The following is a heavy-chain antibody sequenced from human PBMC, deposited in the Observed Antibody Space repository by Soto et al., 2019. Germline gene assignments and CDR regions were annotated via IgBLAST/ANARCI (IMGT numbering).Heavy chain of an antibody. CDR2: FYPEDGET. Sequence: ASVKVSCKVSGYTLTELSMHWVRQAPGKGLEWMGGFYPEDGETIYAQKFQGRVTMTEDTSTDTAYMELSSLRSEDTAVYYCATTYYDILTGRGYYYYYGMDVWGQGTTVTVSS. CDR3: ATTYYDILTGRGYYYYYGMDV. CDR1: GYTLTELS. J-gene: IGHJ6*02. V-gene: IGHV1-24*01. D-gene: IGHD3-9*01.